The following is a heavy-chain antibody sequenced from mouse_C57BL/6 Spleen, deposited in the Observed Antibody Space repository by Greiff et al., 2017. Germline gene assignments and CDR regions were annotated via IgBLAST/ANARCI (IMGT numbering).Heavy chain of an antibody. D-gene: IGHD1-1*01. CDR2: IYPGNGDT. Sequence: LQQSGAELVRPGASVKMSCKASGYTFTSYNMHWVKQTPRQGLEWIGAIYPGNGDTSYNQKFKGKATLTVDKSSSTAYMQLSSLTSEDSAVYFCASGDYYGSSYAMDYWGQGTSVTVSS. CDR1: GYTFTSYN. J-gene: IGHJ4*01. V-gene: IGHV1-12*01. CDR3: ASGDYYGSSYAMDY.